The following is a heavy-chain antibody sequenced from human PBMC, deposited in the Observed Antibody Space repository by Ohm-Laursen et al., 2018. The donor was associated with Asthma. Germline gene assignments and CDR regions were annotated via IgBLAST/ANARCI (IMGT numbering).Heavy chain of an antibody. Sequence: SVKVSCKASGGTFTTYTISWVRQAPGQGLEWMGGIIPIFGTANYAQKFQGRVTITADESTSTAYMELSSLRSEDTAVYYCASITIFGVVITNWYFDLWGRGTLVTVSS. CDR1: GGTFTTYT. J-gene: IGHJ2*01. V-gene: IGHV1-69*13. CDR3: ASITIFGVVITNWYFDL. CDR2: IIPIFGTA. D-gene: IGHD3-3*01.